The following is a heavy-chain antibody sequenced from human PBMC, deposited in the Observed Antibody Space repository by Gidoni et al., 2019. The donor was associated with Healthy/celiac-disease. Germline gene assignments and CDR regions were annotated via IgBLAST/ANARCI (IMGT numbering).Heavy chain of an antibody. D-gene: IGHD3-22*01. CDR2: IDCDDDK. J-gene: IGHJ4*02. CDR3: ARIDRNFYSSGFDY. V-gene: IGHV2-70*15. CDR1: GFSLSTSGMC. Sequence: QVTLRESGPALVKPTQTLTLTCTFSGFSLSTSGMCVSWIRQPPGKALEWLARIDCDDDKYYSKSRKTRLTISKDTSKNQVVLTMTNMDPVDTATYYCARIDRNFYSSGFDYWGQGTLVTVSS.